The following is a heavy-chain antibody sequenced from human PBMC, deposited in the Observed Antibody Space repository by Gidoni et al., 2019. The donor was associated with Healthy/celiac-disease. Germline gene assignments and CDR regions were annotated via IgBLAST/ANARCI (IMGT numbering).Heavy chain of an antibody. CDR3: ARGRIAAARISYYYYGMDV. J-gene: IGHJ6*02. CDR1: GGSFSGYS. CDR2: INHSGRT. Sequence: QVQLQQCGAGLLKPSETLSLTCAVYGGSFSGYSWSWILQPPGKGLEWIGEINHSGRTNYNPSLKSRVTISVDTYKNQCSLKLSSVTAADTAVYYCARGRIAAARISYYYYGMDVWGQGTTVTVSS. D-gene: IGHD6-13*01. V-gene: IGHV4-34*01.